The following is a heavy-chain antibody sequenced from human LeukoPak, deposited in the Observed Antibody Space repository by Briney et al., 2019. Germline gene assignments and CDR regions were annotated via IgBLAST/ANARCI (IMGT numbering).Heavy chain of an antibody. Sequence: GGSLRLSCAASGFTFSSYGMHWVRQAPGKGLEWVAVIWYDGSNKYCADSVKGRFTISRDNSKNTLYLQMNSLRAEGTAVYYCARDLGEMATMPFDYWGQGTLVTVSS. CDR2: IWYDGSNK. D-gene: IGHD5-24*01. CDR1: GFTFSSYG. CDR3: ARDLGEMATMPFDY. J-gene: IGHJ4*02. V-gene: IGHV3-33*01.